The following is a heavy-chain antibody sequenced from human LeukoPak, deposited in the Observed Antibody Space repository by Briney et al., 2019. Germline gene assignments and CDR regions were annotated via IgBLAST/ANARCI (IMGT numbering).Heavy chain of an antibody. J-gene: IGHJ4*02. CDR2: IYYSGST. D-gene: IGHD1-14*01. CDR1: GGSISSSSYY. Sequence: SETLSLTCTVSGGSISSSSYYWGWIRQPPGKGLEWIGSIYYSGSTYYNPSLKSRVTISVDTSKNQFSLKLSSVTAADTAVYYCARGNGDSPPEVSRKDRDYWGQGTLVTVSS. CDR3: ARGNGDSPPEVSRKDRDY. V-gene: IGHV4-39*01.